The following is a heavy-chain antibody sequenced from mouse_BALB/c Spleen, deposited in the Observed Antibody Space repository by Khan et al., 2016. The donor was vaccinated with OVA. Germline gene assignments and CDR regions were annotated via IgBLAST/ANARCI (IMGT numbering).Heavy chain of an antibody. CDR1: GYSIPSGYY. V-gene: IGHV3-6*02. Sequence: EVQLQASGPGLVKPSQSLSLTCSVTGYSIPSGYYWNWIRQFPGNKLEWMGYIRYDGSNNYNPSLKNRISITRDTSKNQFFLKLHAVTPEDTATYYCASGLHSSCFYFDCWGQGTTLTVSS. CDR2: IRYDGSN. D-gene: IGHD1-2*01. CDR3: ASGLHSSCFYFDC. J-gene: IGHJ2*01.